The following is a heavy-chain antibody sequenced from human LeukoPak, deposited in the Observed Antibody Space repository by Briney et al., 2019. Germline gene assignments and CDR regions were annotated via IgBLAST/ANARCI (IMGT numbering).Heavy chain of an antibody. D-gene: IGHD2-15*01. CDR3: ARDGDIWGNFDY. CDR2: ISSSSSYI. Sequence: GGSLRLSCEASGFTFSSYSMNWVRQAPGKGLEWVSSISSSSSYIYYADSVKGRFTISRDNAKTSLYLQMNSLRAEDTAVYYCARDGDIWGNFDYWGQGTLVTVSS. V-gene: IGHV3-21*01. J-gene: IGHJ4*02. CDR1: GFTFSSYS.